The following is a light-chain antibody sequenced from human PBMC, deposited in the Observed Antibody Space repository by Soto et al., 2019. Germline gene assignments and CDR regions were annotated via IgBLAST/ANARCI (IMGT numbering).Light chain of an antibody. V-gene: IGLV2-14*01. J-gene: IGLJ1*01. Sequence: QSVLTQPASVSGSPGQSITISCTGTSNDVGGYNYVSWYQQHPGKASNLMIYDVSNRPSGVSIRFSGSKSGNTASLTISGLQAEDEADYYCSSYTSSSTFYVFGTGTKVTVL. CDR3: SSYTSSSTFYV. CDR1: SNDVGGYNY. CDR2: DVS.